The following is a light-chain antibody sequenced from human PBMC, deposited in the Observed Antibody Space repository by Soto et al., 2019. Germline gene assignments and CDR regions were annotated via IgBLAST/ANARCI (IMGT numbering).Light chain of an antibody. Sequence: IVMTQSPDSLAVSLGERATINCKSSQSVLYSSDNKNYLTWYQQKPGQPPKLLIYWASTRESGVPDRFSGSGSGTDFTLTISSLQAEDVAVYYCQQYYSIPITFGQATRLEIK. CDR3: QQYYSIPIT. CDR2: WAS. CDR1: QSVLYSSDNKNY. V-gene: IGKV4-1*01. J-gene: IGKJ5*01.